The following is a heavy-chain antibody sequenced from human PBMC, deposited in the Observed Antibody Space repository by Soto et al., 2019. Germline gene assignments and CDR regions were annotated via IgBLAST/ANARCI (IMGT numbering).Heavy chain of an antibody. CDR3: ARDRGTIFGVLNSPVGY. Sequence: ASVKVSCKASGYTFTSYGISWVRQAPGQGLEWMGWISAYNGNTNYAQKLQGRVTMTTDTSTSTAYMELRSLRSDDTAVYYCARDRGTIFGVLNSPVGYWGQGTLVTVSS. CDR1: GYTFTSYG. J-gene: IGHJ4*02. CDR2: ISAYNGNT. V-gene: IGHV1-18*01. D-gene: IGHD3-3*01.